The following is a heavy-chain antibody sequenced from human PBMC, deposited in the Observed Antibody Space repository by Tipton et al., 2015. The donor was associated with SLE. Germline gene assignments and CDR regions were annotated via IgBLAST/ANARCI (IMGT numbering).Heavy chain of an antibody. CDR3: ARDEYRYDATGYHLLGHFDF. CDR2: VYYTGNT. Sequence: TLSLTCTISGGSFTSSSYFWGWIRQPPGKGLEWVGTVYYTGNTFYNPSLKSRVTILVDTSKNQFSLKLSSVTAADTAVYYCARDEYRYDATGYHLLGHFDFWGQGTLVTVSS. D-gene: IGHD3-22*01. J-gene: IGHJ4*02. CDR1: GGSFTSSSYF. V-gene: IGHV4-39*07.